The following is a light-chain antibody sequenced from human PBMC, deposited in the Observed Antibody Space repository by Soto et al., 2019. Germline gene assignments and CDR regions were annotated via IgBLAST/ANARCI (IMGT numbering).Light chain of an antibody. V-gene: IGLV2-14*01. CDR3: SSYTSSRTYV. J-gene: IGLJ1*01. Sequence: QSALTQPVSVSGSPGQSITISCTGTSSDVGAYSYVSWYQQHPGKAPKLIIYDVSDRPSGISNRFSGSKSDNTASLTISGLQAEDEAEYYCSSYTSSRTYVFGTGTKLTVL. CDR2: DVS. CDR1: SSDVGAYSY.